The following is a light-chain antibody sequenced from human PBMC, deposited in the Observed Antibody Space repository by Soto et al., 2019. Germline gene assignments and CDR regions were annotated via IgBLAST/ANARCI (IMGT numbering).Light chain of an antibody. V-gene: IGKV3-15*01. CDR3: QQYKNWPPIT. Sequence: EILMTQPPATLSVSPGVGATLSCRASQSLSSSLAWYQQKPGQAPRLLIYGASTRATGIPARFSGSGSGTEFTLTISSLQSEDFAVYYCQQYKNWPPITFGQGTRLEIK. CDR2: GAS. CDR1: QSLSSS. J-gene: IGKJ5*01.